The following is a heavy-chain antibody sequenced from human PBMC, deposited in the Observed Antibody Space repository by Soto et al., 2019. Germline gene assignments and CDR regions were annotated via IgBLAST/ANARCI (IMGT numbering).Heavy chain of an antibody. J-gene: IGHJ1*01. V-gene: IGHV3-30-3*01. CDR2: ISHDESIQ. CDR1: GFTFSRFA. Sequence: QVPLVESGGGVVQPGTSLRLSCAASGFTFSRFAMHWVRQSPGKGLEWVTFISHDESIQYYADSVKGRFTISRDNSKNTLYLQLSCLRAEDTAVYYWARDYCGDCYGYFQHWGQGTLVTVSS. D-gene: IGHD2-21*02. CDR3: ARDYCGDCYGYFQH.